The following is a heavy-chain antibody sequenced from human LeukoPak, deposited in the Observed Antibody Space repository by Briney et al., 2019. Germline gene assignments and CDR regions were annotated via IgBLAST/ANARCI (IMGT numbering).Heavy chain of an antibody. CDR1: GGSIISYY. D-gene: IGHD5-18*01. Sequence: PSETLSLTCTVSGGSIISYYWSWIRQPPGKGLEWIGYIYYSGSTNYNPSLKSRVTISVDTSKNQFSLKLSSVTAADTAVYYGARGIVYSYGYEFDYWGQGTLVTVSS. V-gene: IGHV4-59*01. CDR3: ARGIVYSYGYEFDY. J-gene: IGHJ4*02. CDR2: IYYSGST.